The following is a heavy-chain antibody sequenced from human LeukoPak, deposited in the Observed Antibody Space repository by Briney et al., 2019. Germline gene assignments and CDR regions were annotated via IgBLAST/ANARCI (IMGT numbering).Heavy chain of an antibody. V-gene: IGHV5-51*01. CDR1: EYSFTTYW. Sequence: GESLKISCKGSEYSFTTYWIGWVRQMPGKGLEWMGSIYPGASDTRYSPSFEGQVTISADKSINTAYLQWSSLKASDTAIYYCARLGEEYSSSSGGFDYWGQGSLVTVSS. CDR3: ARLGEEYSSSSGGFDY. CDR2: IYPGASDT. J-gene: IGHJ4*02. D-gene: IGHD6-6*01.